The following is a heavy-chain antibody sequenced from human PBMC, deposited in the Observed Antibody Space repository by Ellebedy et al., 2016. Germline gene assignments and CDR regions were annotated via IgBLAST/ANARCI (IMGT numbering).Heavy chain of an antibody. CDR1: GYTFTSYG. V-gene: IGHV1-18*01. J-gene: IGHJ5*02. Sequence: ASVKVSXXASGYTFTSYGISWVRQAPGQGLEWMGWISAYNGNTNYAQKLQGRVTMTTDTSTSTAYMELRSLRSDDTAVYYCARAATVVNWFDPWGQGTLVTVSS. CDR2: ISAYNGNT. D-gene: IGHD4-23*01. CDR3: ARAATVVNWFDP.